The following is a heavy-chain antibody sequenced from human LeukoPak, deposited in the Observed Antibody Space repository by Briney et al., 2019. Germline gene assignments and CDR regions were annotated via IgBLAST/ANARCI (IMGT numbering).Heavy chain of an antibody. CDR1: GFTLSTYT. J-gene: IGHJ2*01. CDR2: MSGSEDYI. CDR3: AKEVLNYEIPYWYFDL. V-gene: IGHV3-23*01. Sequence: GGSLRLSCAASGFTLSTYTMSWVRQAPGKGLEWVSAMSGSEDYIYYADSVKGRFTISRDNSKNTLYPQMNSLRAEDTAVYHCAKEVLNYEIPYWYFDLWGRGTLVTVSS. D-gene: IGHD3-9*01.